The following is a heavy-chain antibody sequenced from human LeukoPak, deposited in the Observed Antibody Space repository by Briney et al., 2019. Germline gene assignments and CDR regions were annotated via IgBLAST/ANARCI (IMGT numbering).Heavy chain of an antibody. J-gene: IGHJ3*02. D-gene: IGHD3-16*01. Sequence: GGSLRLSCAASGFTFSSYAMSWVRQAPGKGLEWVSAISGSGGSTYYADSVKGRFTISRDNSRNTLYLQMNGLRAEDTAVYYCAKDGGGAFDIWGQGTMVTVSS. CDR1: GFTFSSYA. CDR3: AKDGGGAFDI. V-gene: IGHV3-23*01. CDR2: ISGSGGST.